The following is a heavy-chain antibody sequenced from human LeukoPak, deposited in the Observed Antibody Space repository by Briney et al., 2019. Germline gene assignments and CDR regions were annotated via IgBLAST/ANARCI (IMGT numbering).Heavy chain of an antibody. CDR2: ITPIFGTA. D-gene: IGHD5-24*01. CDR3: ARGVEMATITGGGFDY. Sequence: SVKVSCKASGGTFRSYAISWVRQAPGQGLEWMGGITPIFGTANYAQKFQGRVTITTDESTSTAYMELSSLRSEDTAMYYRARGVEMATITGGGFDYWGQGTLVTVSS. J-gene: IGHJ4*02. CDR1: GGTFRSYA. V-gene: IGHV1-69*05.